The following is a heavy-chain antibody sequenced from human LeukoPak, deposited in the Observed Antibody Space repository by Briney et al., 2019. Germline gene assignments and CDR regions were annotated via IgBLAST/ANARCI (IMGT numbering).Heavy chain of an antibody. CDR1: GFTFDDYA. J-gene: IGHJ4*02. CDR3: ASGDHYSSVDY. CDR2: ISWNSGSI. V-gene: IGHV3-9*01. D-gene: IGHD6-25*01. Sequence: GGSLRLSCAASGFTFDDYAMHWVRQAPGKGLEWVSGISWNSGSIGYADSVKGRFTISRDNAKNSLYLQMNSLRAEDTALYYCASGDHYSSVDYWGQGTLVTVSS.